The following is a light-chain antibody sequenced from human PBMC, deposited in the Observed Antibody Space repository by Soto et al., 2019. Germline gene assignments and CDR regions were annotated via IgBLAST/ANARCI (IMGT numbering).Light chain of an antibody. CDR3: ATWDDSLYV. V-gene: IGLV1-44*01. Sequence: QSVLTQPPSASGTPGPRVTISCSGGRSDIGSNTVNWYQQLPGTAPKFLIYNHDQRPPGVPERFSGSKSGTSASLAISGLQSEDEADDYCATWDDSLYVFGTGTKVTVL. CDR1: RSDIGSNT. CDR2: NHD. J-gene: IGLJ1*01.